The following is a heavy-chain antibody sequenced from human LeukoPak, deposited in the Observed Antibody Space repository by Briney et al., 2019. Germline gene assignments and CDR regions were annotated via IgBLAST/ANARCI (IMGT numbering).Heavy chain of an antibody. V-gene: IGHV4-59*01. Sequence: SETLSLTCTVSGGSISRKYWSWIRRPPGKGLQWIGYIYYTGSINYNPSLKSRVTISVDTSKNQFSLRLSSVTAADTAVYYCARALGSVGYVYFDYWGQGTLVTVSS. J-gene: IGHJ4*02. CDR3: ARALGSVGYVYFDY. CDR2: IYYTGSI. CDR1: GGSISRKY. D-gene: IGHD5-12*01.